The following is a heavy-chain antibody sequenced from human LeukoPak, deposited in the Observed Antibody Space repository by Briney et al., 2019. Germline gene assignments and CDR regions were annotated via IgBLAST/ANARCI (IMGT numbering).Heavy chain of an antibody. Sequence: SETLSLTCTVSGGSVSSSSYYWGWIRQPPGKGLEWIGSIYYSGSTYYNPSLKSRVTISVDTSKNQFSLKLSSVTAADTAVYYCARIVGASDYWGQGTLVTVSS. D-gene: IGHD1-26*01. CDR3: ARIVGASDY. CDR1: GGSVSSSSYY. J-gene: IGHJ4*02. V-gene: IGHV4-39*01. CDR2: IYYSGST.